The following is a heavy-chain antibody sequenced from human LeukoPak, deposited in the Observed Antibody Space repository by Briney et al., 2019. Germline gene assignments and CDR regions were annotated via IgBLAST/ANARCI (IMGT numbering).Heavy chain of an antibody. CDR1: GYTFTGYY. D-gene: IGHD4-17*01. Sequence: GASVKVSCKASGYTFTGYYMHWVRQAPGQGLEWMGWINPNSGGTNYAQKFQGRVTMTRDTSISTAYMELSRLRSDDTAVYYCARRHGVTTSPFDYWGQGTLVTVSS. V-gene: IGHV1-2*02. CDR3: ARRHGVTTSPFDY. J-gene: IGHJ4*02. CDR2: INPNSGGT.